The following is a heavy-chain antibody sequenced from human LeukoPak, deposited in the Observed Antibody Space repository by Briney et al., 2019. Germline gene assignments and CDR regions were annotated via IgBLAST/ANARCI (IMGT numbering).Heavy chain of an antibody. CDR1: GGSISSYN. J-gene: IGHJ4*02. CDR2: IYYSGST. Sequence: PSETLSLTCTVSGGSISSYNWGWIRQSPGKGLEWIGNIYYSGSTKYNPSLKSRVTISVDTSKNQFSLKLSSVTAADTAVYYCVRACSGGSCYYNWGQGTLVTVSS. V-gene: IGHV4-59*01. CDR3: VRACSGGSCYYN. D-gene: IGHD2-15*01.